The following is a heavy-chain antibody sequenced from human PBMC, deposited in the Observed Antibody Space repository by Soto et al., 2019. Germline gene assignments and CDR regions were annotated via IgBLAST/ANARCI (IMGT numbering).Heavy chain of an antibody. CDR1: GFTFSSYS. CDR2: ISSSSSYI. D-gene: IGHD3-3*01. CDR3: ARDRYSYYDFWSGSLPYYYYGMDV. J-gene: IGHJ6*02. Sequence: GGSLRLSCAASGFTFSSYSMNWVRQAPGKGLDWVSSISSSSSYIYYADSVKGRFTISRDNAKNSLYLQMNSLRAEDTAVYYCARDRYSYYDFWSGSLPYYYYGMDVWGQGTTVTVSS. V-gene: IGHV3-21*01.